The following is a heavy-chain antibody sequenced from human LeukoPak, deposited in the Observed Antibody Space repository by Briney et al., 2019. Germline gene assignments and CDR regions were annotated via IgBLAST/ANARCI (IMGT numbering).Heavy chain of an antibody. Sequence: GGSLRLSCAASGFTFSSYDMHWVHQATGKGLEWVSAIGTAGDTYYPGSVKGRFTISRENAKNSLYLQMNSLRAGDTAVYYCARGRRMGATRDDAFDIWGQGTMVTVSS. CDR3: ARGRRMGATRDDAFDI. J-gene: IGHJ3*02. CDR2: IGTAGDT. V-gene: IGHV3-13*01. D-gene: IGHD1-26*01. CDR1: GFTFSSYD.